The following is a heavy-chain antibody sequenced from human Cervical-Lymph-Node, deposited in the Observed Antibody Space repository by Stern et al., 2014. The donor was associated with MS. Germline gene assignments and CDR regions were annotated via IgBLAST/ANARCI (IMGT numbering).Heavy chain of an antibody. J-gene: IGHJ4*02. CDR3: ARSPDLYDSSGYYFD. CDR2: IIPCLGIA. Sequence: VQLVESGAEVKKPGSSVKVSCKASGGTLNNYAVSWVRQAPGQGLEWIGKIIPCLGIANYAHKFQVRVTLTAAATTSYMEVSSLRSDDTAVYYCARSPDLYDSSGYYFDWGQGTLVTVSS. CDR1: GGTLNNYA. V-gene: IGHV1-69*09. D-gene: IGHD3-22*01.